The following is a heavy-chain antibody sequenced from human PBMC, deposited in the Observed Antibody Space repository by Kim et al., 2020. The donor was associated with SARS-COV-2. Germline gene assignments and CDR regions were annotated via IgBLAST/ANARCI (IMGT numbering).Heavy chain of an antibody. Sequence: KGRFTISRDDSKNTLYLQMNSLKTEDTAVYYCTTDPPLGYCSSTSCRLDYWGQGTLVTVSS. D-gene: IGHD2-2*01. J-gene: IGHJ4*02. CDR3: TTDPPLGYCSSTSCRLDY. V-gene: IGHV3-15*01.